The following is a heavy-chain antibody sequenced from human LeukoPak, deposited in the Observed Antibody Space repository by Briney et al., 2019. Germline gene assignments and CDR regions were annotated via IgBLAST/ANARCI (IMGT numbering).Heavy chain of an antibody. CDR2: FYYSEST. V-gene: IGHV4-39*01. J-gene: IGHJ3*02. CDR3: ASLVRCGSEDAFQI. Sequence: SETLSLTCTVSGGSISSSRNYWGWIRQPPGKGLEWIGSFYYSESTHYNPSLKSRVTISVDTSKNQVSLKLSSVTAADTAVYYCASLVRCGSEDAFQIWRQGTMVTVTS. CDR1: GGSISSSRNY. D-gene: IGHD5-12*01.